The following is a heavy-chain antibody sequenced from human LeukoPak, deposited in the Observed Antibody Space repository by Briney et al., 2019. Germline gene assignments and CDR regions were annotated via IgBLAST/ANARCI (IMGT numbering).Heavy chain of an antibody. Sequence: SETLSLTCTVSGGSISSYYWSWLRQPPGKGLEWIGYIYYSGSTNYNPSLKSRVTISVDTSKNQFSLKLSSVTAADTAVYYCARVRAVAGFLIDYWGQGTLVTVSS. J-gene: IGHJ4*02. V-gene: IGHV4-59*01. D-gene: IGHD6-19*01. CDR1: GGSISSYY. CDR3: ARVRAVAGFLIDY. CDR2: IYYSGST.